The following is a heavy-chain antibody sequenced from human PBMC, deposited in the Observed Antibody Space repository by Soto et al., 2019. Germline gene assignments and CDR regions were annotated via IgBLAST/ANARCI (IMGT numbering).Heavy chain of an antibody. V-gene: IGHV4-39*01. D-gene: IGHD6-6*01. CDR1: GGSISSSSYY. CDR2: IYYSGST. CDR3: ARHLYSSSSGSLREVRYMDV. J-gene: IGHJ6*03. Sequence: SETLSLTCTVSGGSISSSSYYWGWIRQPPGKGLEWIGSIYYSGSTYYNPSLKSRVTISVDTSKNQFSLKLSSVTAADTAVYYCARHLYSSSSGSLREVRYMDVSGKGTTVTVSS.